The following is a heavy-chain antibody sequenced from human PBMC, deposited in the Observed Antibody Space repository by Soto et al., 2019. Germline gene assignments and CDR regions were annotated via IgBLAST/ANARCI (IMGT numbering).Heavy chain of an antibody. CDR3: ARVLDYYGTSGHYYFDY. Sequence: ASVKVSCKASGYTFTSYVISWVLQAPGQGLEWMGWISAYNGNTNYAQKLQGRVTMTTDTSTSTAYMELRSLRSDDTAVYYCARVLDYYGTSGHYYFDYWGQATLGTVSP. CDR2: ISAYNGNT. J-gene: IGHJ4*02. V-gene: IGHV1-18*04. CDR1: GYTFTSYV. D-gene: IGHD3-22*01.